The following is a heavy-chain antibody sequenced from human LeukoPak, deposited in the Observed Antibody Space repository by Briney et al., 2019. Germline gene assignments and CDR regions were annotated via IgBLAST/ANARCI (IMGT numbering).Heavy chain of an antibody. J-gene: IGHJ4*02. CDR2: IKQDGSEK. CDR1: GFTFSNYW. D-gene: IGHD3-9*01. Sequence: GGSLRLSCAAPGFTFSNYWMSWFRQAPGKGLEWVANIKQDGSEKYYVDSVKGRFTISRDNAKNSLYLQMNSLRAEDTAVSYCARVGYDILTGYYYFDYWGQGTLVTVSS. CDR3: ARVGYDILTGYYYFDY. V-gene: IGHV3-7*03.